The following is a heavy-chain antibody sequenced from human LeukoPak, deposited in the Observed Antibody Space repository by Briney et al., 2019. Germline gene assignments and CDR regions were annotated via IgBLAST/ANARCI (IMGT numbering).Heavy chain of an antibody. J-gene: IGHJ4*02. CDR2: ISAYNSNT. CDR1: GYTFTSYG. D-gene: IGHD3-22*01. V-gene: IGHV1-18*01. CDR3: ARDYVSVSYYYDSSGYYYEDY. Sequence: ASVKVSCKASGYTFTSYGINWVRQAPGQGLEWMGWISAYNSNTNYSQKLQGRVTMTTDTSTSTAYMELRSLRSDDTAVYYCARDYVSVSYYYDSSGYYYEDYWGQGTLVTVSS.